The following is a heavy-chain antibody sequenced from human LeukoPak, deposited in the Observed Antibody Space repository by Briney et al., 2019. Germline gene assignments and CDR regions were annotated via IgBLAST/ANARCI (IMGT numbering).Heavy chain of an antibody. CDR2: ISSGGDIT. CDR3: AKEAWDWPLYFDY. Sequence: PGGTLRLSCAASGFTFSGYAMTWVRQAPGKGLEWVAAISSGGDITHYADSVKGRLTISRDNYRNMLFLQMNSLRAEDTAVYYCAKEAWDWPLYFDYWGQGTLVTVSS. V-gene: IGHV3-23*01. D-gene: IGHD3/OR15-3a*01. CDR1: GFTFSGYA. J-gene: IGHJ4*02.